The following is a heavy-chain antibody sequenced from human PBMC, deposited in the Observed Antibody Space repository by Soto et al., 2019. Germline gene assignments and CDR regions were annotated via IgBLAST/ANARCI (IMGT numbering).Heavy chain of an antibody. J-gene: IGHJ4*02. D-gene: IGHD3-22*01. CDR2: IIPIFGTA. Sequence: GASVKVSCKASGGTFSSYAISWVRQAPGQGLEWMGGIIPIFGTANYAQKFQGRVTITADESTSTAYMELSSLRSEDTAVYYCARSPTRPVVIYYFDYWGQGTLVTVSS. CDR3: ARSPTRPVVIYYFDY. CDR1: GGTFSSYA. V-gene: IGHV1-69*13.